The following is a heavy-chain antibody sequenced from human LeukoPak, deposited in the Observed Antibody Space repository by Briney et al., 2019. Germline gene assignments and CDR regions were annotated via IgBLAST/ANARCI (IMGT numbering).Heavy chain of an antibody. D-gene: IGHD5-18*01. J-gene: IGHJ6*03. V-gene: IGHV1-69*06. CDR3: AGGRYSPRLSPTMNYYYYYYMDV. CDR1: GGTFSSYA. Sequence: ASVKVSCRASGGTFSSYAISWVRQAPGQGLEWMGGIIPIFGTANYAQKFQGRVTITADKSTNTAYMELSSLRSEDTAVYYCAGGRYSPRLSPTMNYYYYYYMDVWGKGTAVTVSS. CDR2: IIPIFGTA.